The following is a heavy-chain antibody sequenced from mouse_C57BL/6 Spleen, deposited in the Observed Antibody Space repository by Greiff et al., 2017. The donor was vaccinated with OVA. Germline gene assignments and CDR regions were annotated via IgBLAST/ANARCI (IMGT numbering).Heavy chain of an antibody. D-gene: IGHD2-1*01. V-gene: IGHV5-9-1*02. CDR3: TRGNYGNYNAMDY. CDR2: ISSGGDYI. CDR1: GFTFSSYA. J-gene: IGHJ4*01. Sequence: EVKLVESGEGLVKPGGSLKLSCAASGFTFSSYAMSWVRQTPEKRLEWVAYISSGGDYIYYADTVKGRFTISRDNARNTLYLQMSSLKSEDTAMYNCTRGNYGNYNAMDYWGQGNSVTVSS.